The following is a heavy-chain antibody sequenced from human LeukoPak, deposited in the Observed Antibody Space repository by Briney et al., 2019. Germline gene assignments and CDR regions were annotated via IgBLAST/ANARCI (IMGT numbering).Heavy chain of an antibody. J-gene: IGHJ5*02. D-gene: IGHD2-15*01. CDR2: IDPNSGGT. V-gene: IGHV1-2*06. Sequence: ASVKVSCKASGYTFTGYYMHWVRQAPGQGLEWMGRIDPNSGGTNYAQKFQGRVTMTRDTSISTAYMELSRLRSDDTAVYYCARDREGIVVVVAATNWFDPWGQGTLVTVSS. CDR1: GYTFTGYY. CDR3: ARDREGIVVVVAATNWFDP.